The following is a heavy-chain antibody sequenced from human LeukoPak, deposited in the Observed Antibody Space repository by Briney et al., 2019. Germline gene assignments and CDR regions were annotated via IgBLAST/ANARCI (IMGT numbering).Heavy chain of an antibody. V-gene: IGHV3-21*01. Sequence: GGSLRLSCAASGFIFSNYGMSWVRQAPGKGLEWVSSISFSSTHIYYADSIQGRFTISRDDAKNSVYLQMDSLRADDTAVYYCAREGSLGWGQGTMVTVSS. CDR3: AREGSLG. J-gene: IGHJ3*01. CDR1: GFIFSNYG. CDR2: ISFSSTHI. D-gene: IGHD3-10*01.